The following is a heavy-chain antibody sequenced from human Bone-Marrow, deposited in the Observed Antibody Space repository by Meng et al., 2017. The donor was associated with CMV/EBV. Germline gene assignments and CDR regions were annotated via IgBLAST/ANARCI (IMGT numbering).Heavy chain of an antibody. V-gene: IGHV1-2*02. CDR1: GYTFTGYY. CDR2: INPNSGGT. D-gene: IGHD3-10*01. Sequence: ASVKVSCKASGYTFTGYYMHWVRQAPGQGLEWMGWINPNSGGTNYAQKFQGRVTLTRDTSISTAYLELRRLRSDDTAVYYCARPLEAVGSGSSWFDPWGQGTLVTVSS. J-gene: IGHJ5*02. CDR3: ARPLEAVGSGSSWFDP.